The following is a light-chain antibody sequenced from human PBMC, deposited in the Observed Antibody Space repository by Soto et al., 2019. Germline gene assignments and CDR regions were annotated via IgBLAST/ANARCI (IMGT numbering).Light chain of an antibody. CDR2: DAS. Sequence: AIQLTQSPSYLSASVGDRVTITCRASQGINSALAWYQQKPGKAPKLLISDASSLESGVPSRFSGSGSGTDFPLSISSLQPEDFASYFCQQFNSFPITFGPGTKVDIK. J-gene: IGKJ3*01. CDR1: QGINSA. CDR3: QQFNSFPIT. V-gene: IGKV1-13*02.